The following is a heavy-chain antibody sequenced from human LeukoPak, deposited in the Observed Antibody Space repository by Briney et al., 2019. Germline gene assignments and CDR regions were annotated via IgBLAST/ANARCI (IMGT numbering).Heavy chain of an antibody. V-gene: IGHV4-59*01. CDR3: ARTTEGGYTYGYFYYYYMDV. D-gene: IGHD5-18*01. CDR2: IYYSGST. CDR1: GGSTSSYY. Sequence: KPSETLSLTCTVSGGSTSSYYWSWIRQPPGKGLEWIGYIYYSGSTNYNPSLKSRVTISVDTSKNQFSLKLTSVTAADTAVYYCARTTEGGYTYGYFYYYYMDVWGKGTTVTISS. J-gene: IGHJ6*03.